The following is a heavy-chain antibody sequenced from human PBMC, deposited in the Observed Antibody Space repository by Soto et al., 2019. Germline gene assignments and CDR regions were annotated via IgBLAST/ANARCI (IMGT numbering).Heavy chain of an antibody. D-gene: IGHD3-10*01. CDR3: ANGYGSTI. CDR2: ISSSGNYI. CDR1: GFTFSSYG. V-gene: IGHV3-21*01. Sequence: LRLSCAASGFTFSSYGMNWVRQAPGKGLEWVSSISSSGNYIYYADSVKGRFTISRDNAKNSLYLQMNRLRAEDTAVYYCANGYGSTIWGQGTLVTVSS. J-gene: IGHJ4*02.